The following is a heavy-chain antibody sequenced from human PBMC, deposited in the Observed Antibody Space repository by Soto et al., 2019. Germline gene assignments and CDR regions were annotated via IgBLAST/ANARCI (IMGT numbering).Heavy chain of an antibody. Sequence: GGSLRLSCAASGFTFSSYATSWVRQAPGKGLEWVSAISGSGGSTYYADSVKGRFTISRDNSKNTLYLQMNSLRAEDTAVYYCAKDYDYIWGSYPYVNPNAFDIWGQGTMVTVS. CDR2: ISGSGGST. CDR3: AKDYDYIWGSYPYVNPNAFDI. D-gene: IGHD3-16*01. CDR1: GFTFSSYA. J-gene: IGHJ3*02. V-gene: IGHV3-23*01.